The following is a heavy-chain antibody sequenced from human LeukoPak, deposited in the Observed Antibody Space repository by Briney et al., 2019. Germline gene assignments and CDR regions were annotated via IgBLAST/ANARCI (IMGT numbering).Heavy chain of an antibody. CDR2: INQDGSEK. J-gene: IGHJ4*02. Sequence: PGGSLRLSCAASLLTFSSYCMSGVRQAPGKGLERVANINQDGSEKYYVDSVKGRFTISRDNAKNSLYLQMNSVRAEDTAVYYCARDSGYGSGSLGSDYWGQGTLVTVSS. CDR1: LLTFSSYC. V-gene: IGHV3-7*01. CDR3: ARDSGYGSGSLGSDY. D-gene: IGHD3-10*01.